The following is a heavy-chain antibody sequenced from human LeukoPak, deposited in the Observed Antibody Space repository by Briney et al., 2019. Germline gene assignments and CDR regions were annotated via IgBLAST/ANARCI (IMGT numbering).Heavy chain of an antibody. CDR3: ARIIVPQYYFDY. CDR1: GFSLSTSGVG. J-gene: IGHJ4*02. D-gene: IGHD2/OR15-2a*01. CDR2: FYWDDDE. Sequence: SGPTLVNPTQTLTLTCTFSGFSLSTSGVGVGWIRQPPGKALEWLELFYWDDDERYSPSLKSRLTITKDTSKNQVVLTMTDIDPVDTATYYCARIIVPQYYFDYWGQGTLVTVSS. V-gene: IGHV2-5*02.